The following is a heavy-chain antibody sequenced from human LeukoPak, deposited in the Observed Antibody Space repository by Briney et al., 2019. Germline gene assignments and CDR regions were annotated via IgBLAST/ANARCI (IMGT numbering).Heavy chain of an antibody. CDR1: GYTFTGYY. CDR2: INPNSGGT. Sequence: ASVKVSCKASGYTFTGYYMHWVRQAPGRGLEWVGCINPNSGGTNYAQKFQGRVTMTRDTSINTDYMELSRLRSDDTAVYYCARPVQLTGYSSSRRGVWFDPWGQGTLVTVSS. D-gene: IGHD6-13*01. J-gene: IGHJ5*02. CDR3: ARPVQLTGYSSSRRGVWFDP. V-gene: IGHV1-2*02.